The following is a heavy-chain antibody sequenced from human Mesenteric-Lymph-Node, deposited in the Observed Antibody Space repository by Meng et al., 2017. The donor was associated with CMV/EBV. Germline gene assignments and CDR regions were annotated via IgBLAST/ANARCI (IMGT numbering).Heavy chain of an antibody. J-gene: IGHJ4*02. Sequence: ASVKVSCKASGYTFTSYDINWVRQATGQGLEWLGWMNSNTGNTGYAQNFQGRVTFTRDTSITTAYMELSGLRSEDTAVYYCARGRIAIRLGGYLDYWGQGTLVTVSS. CDR3: ARGRIAIRLGGYLDY. CDR2: MNSNTGNT. CDR1: GYTFTSYD. D-gene: IGHD3-16*01. V-gene: IGHV1-8*03.